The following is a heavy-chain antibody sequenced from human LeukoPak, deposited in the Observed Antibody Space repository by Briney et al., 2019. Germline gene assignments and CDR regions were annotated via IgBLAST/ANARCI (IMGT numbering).Heavy chain of an antibody. CDR3: ARAILSRWSLSQWFDP. CDR1: GYTFTGYY. Sequence: GASVKVSCEASGYTFTGYYIHWVRQAPGQGLEWMGWISAYNGHTNFVQKFQGRVTMTTDTSTSTAYMELRSLRSDDTAVYYCARAILSRWSLSQWFDPWGQGTLVTVSS. V-gene: IGHV1-18*04. J-gene: IGHJ5*02. CDR2: ISAYNGHT. D-gene: IGHD2-8*01.